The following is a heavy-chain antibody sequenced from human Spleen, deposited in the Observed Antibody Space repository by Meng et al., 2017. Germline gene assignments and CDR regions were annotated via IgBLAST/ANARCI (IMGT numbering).Heavy chain of an antibody. Sequence: ASVKVSCKASGYTFMTHDIKWERQATGQGLEWMGWMNPHSGNTGYAQKFHNRVTMTRNTSITTAYMELSSLRSEDTAVYYCARDHGQSDYDSSGRNDDAFDIWGQGTMVTVSS. V-gene: IGHV1-8*02. J-gene: IGHJ3*02. CDR3: ARDHGQSDYDSSGRNDDAFDI. CDR2: MNPHSGNT. CDR1: GYTFMTHD. D-gene: IGHD3-22*01.